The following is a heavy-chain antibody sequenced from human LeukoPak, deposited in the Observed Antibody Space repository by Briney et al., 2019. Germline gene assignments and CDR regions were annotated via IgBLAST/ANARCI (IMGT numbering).Heavy chain of an antibody. D-gene: IGHD2-2*01. V-gene: IGHV4-59*01. Sequence: SETLSLTCTVSGDSIGRYYWSWIRQPPGKGLEWIGYIYYNGSTNYNPSLKSRVTISVDTSKNQFSLKLRSVSAADTAFYYCARDKGYCSSVSCWFDYWGQGTLVTVSS. CDR2: IYYNGST. CDR3: ARDKGYCSSVSCWFDY. CDR1: GDSIGRYY. J-gene: IGHJ4*02.